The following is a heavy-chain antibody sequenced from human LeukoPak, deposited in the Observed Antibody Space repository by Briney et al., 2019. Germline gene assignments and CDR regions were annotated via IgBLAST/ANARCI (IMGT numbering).Heavy chain of an antibody. CDR2: IKPDGSEK. J-gene: IGHJ4*02. CDR1: GFTFSPYW. CDR3: AIKHDY. V-gene: IGHV3-7*01. Sequence: GGSLRLSCTASGFTFSPYWMTWVRQAPGKGLEWVANIKPDGSEKYYVESVKGRFTISRDSTKNSVYLQMNSLRAEDTAVYYCAIKHDYWGQGTLVTVSS.